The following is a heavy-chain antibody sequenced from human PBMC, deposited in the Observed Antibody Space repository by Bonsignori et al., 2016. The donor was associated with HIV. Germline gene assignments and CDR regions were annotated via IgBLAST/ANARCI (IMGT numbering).Heavy chain of an antibody. CDR3: ARVIVVVITNDDAFDI. V-gene: IGHV1-2*02. CDR1: GYTFTGYY. D-gene: IGHD3-22*01. J-gene: IGHJ3*02. Sequence: ASVKVSCKASGYTFTGYYMHWVRQAPGQGLEWMGWINPNSGGTNYAQKFQGRVTMTRDTSISTAYMELSRLRSDDTAVYYCARVIVVVITNDDAFDIWGQGTMVTVSS. CDR2: INPNSGGT.